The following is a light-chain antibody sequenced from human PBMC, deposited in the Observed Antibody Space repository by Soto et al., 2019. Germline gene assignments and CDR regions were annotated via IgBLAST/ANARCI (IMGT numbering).Light chain of an antibody. Sequence: QSVLTQPASVSGSPGQSITISCTGTSSDVGGYNYVSWYQQHPGKAPKLMIYEVSYRPSGVSNRFSGSKSGNTASLTIPGLQAEDEADYYCSSFTSSSTLEVFGGGTKLTVL. J-gene: IGLJ3*02. CDR3: SSFTSSSTLEV. CDR1: SSDVGGYNY. CDR2: EVS. V-gene: IGLV2-14*01.